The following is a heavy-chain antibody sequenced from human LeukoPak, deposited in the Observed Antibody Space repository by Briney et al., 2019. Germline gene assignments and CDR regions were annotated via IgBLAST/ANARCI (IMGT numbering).Heavy chain of an antibody. D-gene: IGHD6-6*01. V-gene: IGHV3-74*01. CDR2: ISPTGSTT. CDR1: GFTFSNNW. CDR3: ARGPNSNWSGLDF. Sequence: GGSLRLSCAASGFTFSNNWMHWVRQAPGKGLVWVSRISPTGSTTSYADSVKGRFTVSRDNAKNTLYLQVNNLRAEDTAVYYCARGPNSNWSGLDFWGQGTLLTVSS. J-gene: IGHJ4*02.